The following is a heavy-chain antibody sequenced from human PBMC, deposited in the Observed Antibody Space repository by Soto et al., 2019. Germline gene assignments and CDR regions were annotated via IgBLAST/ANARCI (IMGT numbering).Heavy chain of an antibody. D-gene: IGHD3-16*01. CDR1: GYTFTGYY. Sequence: ASVKVSCKASGYTFTGYYMHWVRQAPGQGLEWMGWINPNSGGTNYAQKFQGWVTMTRDTSISTAYMELSRLRSDDTAVYYCARDDNMKANAFDIWGQGTMVTVSS. J-gene: IGHJ3*02. CDR3: ARDDNMKANAFDI. CDR2: INPNSGGT. V-gene: IGHV1-2*04.